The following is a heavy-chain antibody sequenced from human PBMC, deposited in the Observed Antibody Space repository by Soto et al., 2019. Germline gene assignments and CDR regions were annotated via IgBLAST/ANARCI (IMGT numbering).Heavy chain of an antibody. CDR1: GGSISSGGYY. D-gene: IGHD3-3*01. CDR3: ARDQGPIYGMDV. CDR2: IYYSGST. Sequence: SETLSLTCTVSGGSISSGGYYWSWIRQHPGKGLEWIGYIYYSGSTYYNPSLKSRVTISVDTSKNQFSLKLSSVTAADTAVYYRARDQGPIYGMDVWGQGTTVTVSS. J-gene: IGHJ6*02. V-gene: IGHV4-31*03.